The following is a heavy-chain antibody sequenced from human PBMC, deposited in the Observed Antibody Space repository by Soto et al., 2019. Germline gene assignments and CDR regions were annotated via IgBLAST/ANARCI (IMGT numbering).Heavy chain of an antibody. D-gene: IGHD3-10*01. Sequence: LRLSCAASGFTFSSYSMNWVRQAPGKGLEWVSSISSSSSYIYYADSVRGRFTISRDNAKNSLYLQMNSLRAEDTAVYYCARDTNYYGSGSYSPWGQGTVLTISS. V-gene: IGHV3-21*01. CDR2: ISSSSSYI. CDR3: ARDTNYYGSGSYSP. J-gene: IGHJ5*02. CDR1: GFTFSSYS.